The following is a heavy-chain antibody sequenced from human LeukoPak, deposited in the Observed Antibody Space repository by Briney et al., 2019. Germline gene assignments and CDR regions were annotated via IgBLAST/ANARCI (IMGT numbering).Heavy chain of an antibody. CDR2: ISSSSSYI. Sequence: PGGSLRLSCAASGFTFSDYYMSWIRQAPGKGLEWVSSISSSSSYIYYADSVKGRFTISRDNAKNSLYLQMNSLRAEDTAVYYCASGSSSSGEDYFDYWGQGTLVTVSS. V-gene: IGHV3-11*06. CDR3: ASGSSSSGEDYFDY. J-gene: IGHJ4*02. CDR1: GFTFSDYY. D-gene: IGHD6-6*01.